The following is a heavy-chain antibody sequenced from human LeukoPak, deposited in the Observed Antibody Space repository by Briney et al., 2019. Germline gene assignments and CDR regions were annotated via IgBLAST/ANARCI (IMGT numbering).Heavy chain of an antibody. CDR2: ISYDGSNK. CDR3: ARDRDFAFDI. Sequence: GGSLRLSCAASGFTFSSYAMHWVRQAPGKGLEWVAVISYDGSNKYYADSVKGRFTISRDNSKNTLYLQMNSLRAEDTAVYYCARDRDFAFDIWGQGTMVTVSS. V-gene: IGHV3-30-3*01. J-gene: IGHJ3*02. CDR1: GFTFSSYA. D-gene: IGHD3-10*01.